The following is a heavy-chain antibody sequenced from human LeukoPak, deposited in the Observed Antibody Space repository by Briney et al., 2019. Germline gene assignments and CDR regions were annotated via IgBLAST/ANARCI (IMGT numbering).Heavy chain of an antibody. CDR2: IYYSGST. V-gene: IGHV4-59*08. J-gene: IGHJ4*02. CDR1: GGSISSYY. CDR3: ARHNLILTSHIVGATYLDY. D-gene: IGHD1-26*01. Sequence: EPSETLSLTCTVSGGSISSYYWSWIRQPPGKGLEWIGYIYYSGSTNYNPSLKSRVTISVDTSKNQFSLKLSSVTAADTAVYYCARHNLILTSHIVGATYLDYWGQGTLVTVSS.